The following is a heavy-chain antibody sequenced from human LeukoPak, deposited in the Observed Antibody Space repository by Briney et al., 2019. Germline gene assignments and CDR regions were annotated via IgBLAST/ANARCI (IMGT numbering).Heavy chain of an antibody. CDR1: GDSIESVSSY. D-gene: IGHD1-26*01. J-gene: IGHJ4*02. Sequence: SETLSLTCSVSGDSIESVSSYWGWVRQPPGKGLEWIGAIYYSGSTYYNPSLKSRVTISVDTSKNQFSLKLSSVTAADTAVYYCARVTVGATDENYYLDYWGQGTLVTVSS. CDR2: IYYSGST. CDR3: ARVTVGATDENYYLDY. V-gene: IGHV4-39*07.